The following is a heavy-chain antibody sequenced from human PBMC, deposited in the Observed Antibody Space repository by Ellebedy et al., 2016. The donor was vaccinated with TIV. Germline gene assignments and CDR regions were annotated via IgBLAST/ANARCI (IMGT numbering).Heavy chain of an antibody. J-gene: IGHJ6*02. D-gene: IGHD1-26*01. CDR2: IKQDGSEK. Sequence: PGGSLRLSCAASGFTFSAYYMNCVRQAPGKGLEWVANIKQDGSEKSYVDSVKGRFTISRDNAKNSLYLQMDSLRFEDTAVYYCAKDMVFGDGKWEIDVWGQGTTVTVSS. V-gene: IGHV3-7*03. CDR3: AKDMVFGDGKWEIDV. CDR1: GFTFSAYY.